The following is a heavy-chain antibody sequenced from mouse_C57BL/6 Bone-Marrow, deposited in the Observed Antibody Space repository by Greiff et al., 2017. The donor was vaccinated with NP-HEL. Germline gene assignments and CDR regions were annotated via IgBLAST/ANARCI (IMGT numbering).Heavy chain of an antibody. Sequence: QVQLQQSGAELVKPGASVKISCKASGYAFSSYWMNWVKQRPGKGLEWIGQIYPGDGDTNYNGKFKGKATLTADKSSSTAYMQLSSLTSEDSAVYFCARCDYDNYYAMDYWGQGTSVTVSS. D-gene: IGHD2-4*01. CDR1: GYAFSSYW. J-gene: IGHJ4*01. V-gene: IGHV1-80*01. CDR2: IYPGDGDT. CDR3: ARCDYDNYYAMDY.